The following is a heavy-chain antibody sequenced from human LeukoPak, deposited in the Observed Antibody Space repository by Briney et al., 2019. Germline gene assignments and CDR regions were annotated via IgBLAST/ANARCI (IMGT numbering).Heavy chain of an antibody. CDR3: ARAQAFDY. J-gene: IGHJ4*02. CDR1: GFTVSSNY. V-gene: IGHV3-66*01. CDR2: MYIDGST. Sequence: PGGSLRLSCAASGFTVSSNYMSWLRQAPGKGLEWVSVMYIDGSTHYAESVKGRFTISRDNSKNTLYLQMNSLRAEDTAVYYCARAQAFDYWGLGTLVTVSS.